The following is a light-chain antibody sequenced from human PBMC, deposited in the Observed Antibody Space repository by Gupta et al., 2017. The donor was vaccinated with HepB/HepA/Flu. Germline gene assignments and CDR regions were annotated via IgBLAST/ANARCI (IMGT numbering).Light chain of an antibody. J-gene: IGKJ1*01. CDR3: LQYKNWPPWT. CDR2: GAS. Sequence: EIVMTQSPVTLSVSPGEGATLSCRASQSISNSLAWYQQKPGQAPRLLIYGASTRATGIAARFSGSGSGTEFTLTISSLQSEDFAVHYCLQYKNWPPWTFGQGTKVEIK. V-gene: IGKV3-15*01. CDR1: QSISNS.